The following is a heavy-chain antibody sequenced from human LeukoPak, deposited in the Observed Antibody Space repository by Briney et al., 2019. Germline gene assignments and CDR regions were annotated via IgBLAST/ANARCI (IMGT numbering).Heavy chain of an antibody. CDR1: GGSISSYY. CDR3: ARYRGYYGMDV. J-gene: IGHJ6*02. CDR2: IYYSGST. V-gene: IGHV4-59*01. Sequence: SETLSLTCTVSGGSISSYYWSWIRQPPGKGLEWIGYIYYSGSTNYNPSLKSRVTISVDTSKNQFSLKLSSVTAADTAVYYCARYRGYYGMDVWGQGTTDTVSS. D-gene: IGHD3-10*01.